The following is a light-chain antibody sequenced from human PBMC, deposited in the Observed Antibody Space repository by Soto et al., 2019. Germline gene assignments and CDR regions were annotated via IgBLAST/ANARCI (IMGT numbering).Light chain of an antibody. CDR2: GAS. CDR1: QSVSSN. Sequence: EIVVTQSPATLSVSPGERANLSCRASQSVSSNLAWYQQKPGQAPRLLIYGASTRATGVPARFSGSGSRTEFTLTISSLQSEDSAVYYCQQYNNWPPHTFGQGTKLEIK. V-gene: IGKV3-15*01. J-gene: IGKJ2*01. CDR3: QQYNNWPPHT.